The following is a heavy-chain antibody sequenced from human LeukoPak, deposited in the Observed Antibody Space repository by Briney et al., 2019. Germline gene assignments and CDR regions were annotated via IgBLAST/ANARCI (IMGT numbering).Heavy chain of an antibody. Sequence: GGSLRLSCAASGFTFDDYTMHWVRQAPGKGLEWVSLISWDGGSTYYADSVKGRFTISRDNSKNSLYLQMNSLRTEDTALYYCAKDPGYCSSTGCSYFDYWGQGTLVTVSS. D-gene: IGHD2-2*01. V-gene: IGHV3-43*01. CDR2: ISWDGGST. J-gene: IGHJ4*02. CDR1: GFTFDDYT. CDR3: AKDPGYCSSTGCSYFDY.